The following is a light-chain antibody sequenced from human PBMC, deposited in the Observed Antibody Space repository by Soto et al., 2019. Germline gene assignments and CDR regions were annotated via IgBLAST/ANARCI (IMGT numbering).Light chain of an antibody. J-gene: IGKJ4*01. CDR2: DAS. CDR3: QQYGSSPLT. Sequence: EIVLTQSPGTLSLSPGERATLSCRASQSVSSSYLAWYQQKPGQAPRLLIYDASSRATGIADRFSGSGSGTDFTLIISRLEPEDFAVYYCQQYGSSPLTFXGGTKVDI. CDR1: QSVSSSY. V-gene: IGKV3-20*01.